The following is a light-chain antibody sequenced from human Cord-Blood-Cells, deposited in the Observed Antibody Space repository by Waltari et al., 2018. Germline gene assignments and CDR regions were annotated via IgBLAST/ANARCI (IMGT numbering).Light chain of an antibody. CDR1: QSVLYSSNNKNY. CDR2: WAS. Sequence: DIVMTQSPDSLAVSLGERATIHCKSSQSVLYSSNNKNYLAWYQQKPGQPPKLLIYWASTRESGLPYRLSGSVSGTDFTHSISSLQAEDGAFYYCQQYYSTPYTFGQGTKLEIK. CDR3: QQYYSTPYT. V-gene: IGKV4-1*01. J-gene: IGKJ2*01.